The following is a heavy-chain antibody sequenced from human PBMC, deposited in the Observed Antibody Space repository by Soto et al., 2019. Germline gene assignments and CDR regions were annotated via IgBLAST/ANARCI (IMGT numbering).Heavy chain of an antibody. D-gene: IGHD5-18*01. Sequence: QVQLVQSGAEVKKPGSSVKVSCKASGGTFSSYAISWVRQAPGQGLEWMGGIIPIFGTANYAQKFQGRVTITADESTSTAYMELSSLRSEDTAVYYCARDPSVDTAMVPYYGMDVWGQGTTVTVSS. J-gene: IGHJ6*02. V-gene: IGHV1-69*12. CDR1: GGTFSSYA. CDR3: ARDPSVDTAMVPYYGMDV. CDR2: IIPIFGTA.